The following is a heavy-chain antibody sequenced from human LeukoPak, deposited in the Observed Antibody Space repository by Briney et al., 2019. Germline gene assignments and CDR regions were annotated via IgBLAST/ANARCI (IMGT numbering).Heavy chain of an antibody. CDR1: GGSFSGYY. CDR3: ARRPSVLRYFDWLRYYMDV. Sequence: SETLSLTCAVYGGSFSGYYWSWIRQPPGKGLEWIGEINHSGSTNYNPSLKSRVTISVDTSKNQFSLKLSSVTAADTAVYYCARRPSVLRYFDWLRYYMDVWGNGITVTVSS. V-gene: IGHV4-34*01. J-gene: IGHJ6*03. D-gene: IGHD3-9*01. CDR2: INHSGST.